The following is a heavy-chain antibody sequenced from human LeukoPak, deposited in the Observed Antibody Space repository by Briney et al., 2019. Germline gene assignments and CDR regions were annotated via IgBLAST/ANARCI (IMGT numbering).Heavy chain of an antibody. Sequence: SETLSITCTVSGGSISSYYWSWIRQPPGKGLEWIGYIYYSGSTNYNPSLKSRVTISVDTSKNQFSLKLSSVTAADTAVYYCARGREGGLDYWGQGTLVTVSS. CDR3: ARGREGGLDY. D-gene: IGHD3-16*01. V-gene: IGHV4-59*01. J-gene: IGHJ4*02. CDR2: IYYSGST. CDR1: GGSISSYY.